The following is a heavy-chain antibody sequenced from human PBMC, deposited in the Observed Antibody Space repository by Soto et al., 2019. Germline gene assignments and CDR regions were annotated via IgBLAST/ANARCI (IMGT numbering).Heavy chain of an antibody. Sequence: QVQLVQSGAEVKKPGSSVKVSCKASGGTFSSYAISWVRQAPGQGLEWMGGIIPIFDTANYAQKFQGRVTITADESTRTAYKELSSLRSEDTAVYYCARHDCISSSCYYYYYYGMDVWGQGPTVTVSS. CDR1: GGTFSSYA. V-gene: IGHV1-69*12. CDR3: ARHDCISSSCYYYYYYGMDV. D-gene: IGHD2-2*01. J-gene: IGHJ6*02. CDR2: IIPIFDTA.